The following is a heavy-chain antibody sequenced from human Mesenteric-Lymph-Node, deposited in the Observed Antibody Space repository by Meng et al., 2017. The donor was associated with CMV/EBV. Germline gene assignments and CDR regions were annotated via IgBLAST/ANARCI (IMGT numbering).Heavy chain of an antibody. V-gene: IGHV3-74*01. D-gene: IGHD3-16*01. J-gene: IGHJ6*02. CDR3: VRESRGDYYYGMDV. CDR2: IDGDGSYT. Sequence: GGSLRLSCAVSGFTFSSHWMHWVRQAPGKGLVWVSRIDGDGSYTNYADSVKGRFTISRDNAKNTLYLQMNSLRAEDTAVYYCVRESRGDYYYGMDVWGQGTTVTVSS. CDR1: GFTFSSHW.